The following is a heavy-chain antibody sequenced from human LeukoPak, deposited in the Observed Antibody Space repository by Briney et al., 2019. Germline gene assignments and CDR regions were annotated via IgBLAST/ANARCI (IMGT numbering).Heavy chain of an antibody. D-gene: IGHD3-10*01. CDR1: GFTFSSYD. Sequence: PGGSLRLSCAASGFTFSSYDMHWVRQAPGRGLEWVAFIRYDGSNKYYADSVKGRFTISRDNSKNTLYMQMNSLRAEDMAVYYRATRSAGQGESNYYYYTDACGKGPTVTVS. CDR3: ATRSAGQGESNYYYYTDA. CDR2: IRYDGSNK. J-gene: IGHJ6*03. V-gene: IGHV3-30*02.